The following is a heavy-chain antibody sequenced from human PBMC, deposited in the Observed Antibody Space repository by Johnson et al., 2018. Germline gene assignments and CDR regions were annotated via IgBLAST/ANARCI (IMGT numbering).Heavy chain of an antibody. CDR2: ISSSSSTI. CDR1: GFTFSSYS. CDR3: TRIYTNTVTTGHYYYHYMDV. D-gene: IGHD4-17*01. Sequence: EVQLLESGGGLVQPGGSLRLSCAASGFTFSSYSMNWVRQAPGKGLEWVSYISSSSSTIYYADSVKGRFTISRDNAKNSLYLRMNSLKTEDTAVYYCTRIYTNTVTTGHYYYHYMDVWGKGTTVTVSS. J-gene: IGHJ6*03. V-gene: IGHV3-48*01.